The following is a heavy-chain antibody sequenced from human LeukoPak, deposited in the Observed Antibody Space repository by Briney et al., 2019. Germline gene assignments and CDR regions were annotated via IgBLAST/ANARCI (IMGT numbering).Heavy chain of an antibody. CDR3: ARDFLYYDFWSGYYSGGYYYGMDV. D-gene: IGHD3-3*01. V-gene: IGHV3-21*01. Sequence: PGGSLRLSCAASGFTFSSYSMNWVRQAPGKGLEWDSSISSSSSYIYYADSVKGRFTISRDNARNSLYLQMNSLRAEDTAVYYCARDFLYYDFWSGYYSGGYYYGMDVWGQGTTVTVSS. CDR2: ISSSSSYI. CDR1: GFTFSSYS. J-gene: IGHJ6*02.